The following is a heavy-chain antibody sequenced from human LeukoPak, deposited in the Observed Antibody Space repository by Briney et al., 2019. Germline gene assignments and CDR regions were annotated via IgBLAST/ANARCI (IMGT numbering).Heavy chain of an antibody. Sequence: SETLSLTCTVSGGSISGYYWSWIRQPPGKGLEWIGEINHSGSTNYNPSLKSRVTISVDTSKNQFSLKLSSVTAADTAVYYCARGRGAVAGKSVYFDYWGQGTLVTVSS. CDR3: ARGRGAVAGKSVYFDY. J-gene: IGHJ4*02. V-gene: IGHV4-34*01. CDR2: INHSGST. CDR1: GGSISGYY. D-gene: IGHD6-19*01.